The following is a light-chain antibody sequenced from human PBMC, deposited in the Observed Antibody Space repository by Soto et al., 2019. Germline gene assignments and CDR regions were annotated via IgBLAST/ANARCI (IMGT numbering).Light chain of an antibody. Sequence: DLQMTQSPSSLSASIGDRITITCQASQDIGNSLNWYQQKSGKSPNLLIYDVSRLGAGVPSRFSGSGSRTNFRLTISGLQREDIATYYCQQFGSVPLTFGGGTKVEIK. CDR2: DVS. CDR1: QDIGNS. J-gene: IGKJ4*01. V-gene: IGKV1-33*01. CDR3: QQFGSVPLT.